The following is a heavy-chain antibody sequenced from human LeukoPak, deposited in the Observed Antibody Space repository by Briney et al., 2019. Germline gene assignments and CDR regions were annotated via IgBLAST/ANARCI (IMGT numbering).Heavy chain of an antibody. CDR2: FDPEDGET. Sequence: GASVKVSCKVSGYTLTELSMHWVRQAPGKGLEWMGGFDPEDGETIYAQKFQGRVTMTEDTSTDTAYMELSSLRSEDTAVHYCARDLREVAVAGTGYGYWGQGTLVTVSS. D-gene: IGHD6-19*01. V-gene: IGHV1-24*01. CDR1: GYTLTELS. CDR3: ARDLREVAVAGTGYGY. J-gene: IGHJ4*02.